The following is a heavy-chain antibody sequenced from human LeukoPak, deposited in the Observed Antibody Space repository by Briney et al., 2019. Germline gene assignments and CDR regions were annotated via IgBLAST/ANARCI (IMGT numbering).Heavy chain of an antibody. CDR1: GFTFDDYA. CDR2: ISWNSGSI. J-gene: IGHJ3*02. CDR3: AKDMAWDYGDYVSAFDI. V-gene: IGHV3-9*03. D-gene: IGHD4-17*01. Sequence: GGSLRLSCAASGFTFDDYAMHWVRQAPGKGLEWVSGISWNSGSIGYADSVKGRFTISRDNAKNSLYLQMNSLRAENMALYYCAKDMAWDYGDYVSAFDIWGQGTMVTVSS.